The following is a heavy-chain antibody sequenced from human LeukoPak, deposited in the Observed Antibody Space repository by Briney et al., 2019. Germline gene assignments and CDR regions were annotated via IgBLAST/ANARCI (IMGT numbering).Heavy chain of an antibody. CDR2: LIVGNGNQ. D-gene: IGHD6-19*01. CDR1: GFVFSSYS. Sequence: GGSLRLSCAASGFVFSSYSMNWVRQAPGKGLEWVSFLIVGNGNQHYADSVKGRFTISRDNSKNTLYLQMNSLRAEDTAVYYCARDRSSSGWDTFDYWGQGTLVTVSS. V-gene: IGHV3-48*01. CDR3: ARDRSSSGWDTFDY. J-gene: IGHJ4*02.